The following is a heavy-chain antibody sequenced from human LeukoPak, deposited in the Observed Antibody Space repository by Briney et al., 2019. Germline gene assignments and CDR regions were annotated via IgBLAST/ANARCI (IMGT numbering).Heavy chain of an antibody. CDR3: ARDIVGATGVDY. D-gene: IGHD1-26*01. V-gene: IGHV1-46*01. Sequence: ASVKVSYKASGYTFTSYYMHWVRQAPGQGLKWMGIINPSGGSTSYAQKFQGRVTMTRDTSTSTVYMELSSLTSEDTAVYYCARDIVGATGVDYWGQGTLVTVSP. CDR1: GYTFTSYY. CDR2: INPSGGST. J-gene: IGHJ4*02.